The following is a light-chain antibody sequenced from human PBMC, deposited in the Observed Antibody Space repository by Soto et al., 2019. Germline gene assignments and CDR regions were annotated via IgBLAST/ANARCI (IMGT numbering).Light chain of an antibody. Sequence: EIVMTQSPATLSVSPGERATLSCRASQSVSSNLAWYQQKPGQAPRLLIYGASTRATGIPARFSGSGSGTDFTLTISSLQSEEFAVYFCQKYNNWPRTFGQGTKVEIK. CDR1: QSVSSN. CDR3: QKYNNWPRT. V-gene: IGKV3-15*01. J-gene: IGKJ1*01. CDR2: GAS.